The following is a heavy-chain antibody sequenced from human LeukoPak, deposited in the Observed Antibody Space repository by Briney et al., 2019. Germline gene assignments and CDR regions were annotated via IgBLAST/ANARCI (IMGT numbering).Heavy chain of an antibody. CDR3: ARSYDPLYFDF. J-gene: IGHJ4*02. D-gene: IGHD3-3*01. Sequence: SETLSLTCTVSGGSISSGDYYWSWIRQPPGKGGEYIGYIYYSGSTYYNPSLKSRDTISEDTSKNQFSLQLNSVTAADTVVYYCARSYDPLYFDFWGQGTLVTVSS. V-gene: IGHV4-30-4*08. CDR2: IYYSGST. CDR1: GGSISSGDYY.